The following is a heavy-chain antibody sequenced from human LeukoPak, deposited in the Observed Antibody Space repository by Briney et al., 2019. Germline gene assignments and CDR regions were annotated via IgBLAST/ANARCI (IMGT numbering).Heavy chain of an antibody. J-gene: IGHJ3*02. CDR2: ISGSGGST. V-gene: IGHV3-23*01. D-gene: IGHD5-18*01. CDR1: GFTFSSYG. Sequence: GGSLRLSCAASGFTFSSYGMSWVRQAPGKGLEWVSAISGSGGSTYYADSVKGRFTISRDNSKNTLYLQMNSLRAEDTAVYYCAKSSGYSYGYGDAFDIWGQGTMVTVSS. CDR3: AKSSGYSYGYGDAFDI.